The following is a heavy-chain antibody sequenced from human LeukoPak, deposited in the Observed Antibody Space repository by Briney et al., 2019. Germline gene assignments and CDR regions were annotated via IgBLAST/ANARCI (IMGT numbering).Heavy chain of an antibody. D-gene: IGHD1-14*01. CDR3: AKVGTGDLFRALDY. Sequence: GGSLRLSCAASGFTFSSYAMSWVRQAPGKGLEWVSAISNGGGTTYYADSVQGRFTISRDYSKNTLFLQMNSLRADDTAVYYCAKVGTGDLFRALDYWGQGTLVTVSS. CDR2: ISNGGGTT. J-gene: IGHJ4*02. V-gene: IGHV3-23*01. CDR1: GFTFSSYA.